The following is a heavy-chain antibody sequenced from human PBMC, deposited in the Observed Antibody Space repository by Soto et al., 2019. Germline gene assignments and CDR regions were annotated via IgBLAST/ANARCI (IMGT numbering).Heavy chain of an antibody. J-gene: IGHJ6*01. CDR1: GGTFSSYA. CDR3: ARYGYDSSGNDRIDV. D-gene: IGHD3-22*01. Sequence: GASVKVSCKASGGTFSSYAISWVRQAPGQGLEWMGGIIPIFGTANYAQKFQGRVTITADESTSTAYMELSSLRSEDTAVYYCARYGYDSSGNDRIDVWGQGTTVLVSS. V-gene: IGHV1-69*13. CDR2: IIPIFGTA.